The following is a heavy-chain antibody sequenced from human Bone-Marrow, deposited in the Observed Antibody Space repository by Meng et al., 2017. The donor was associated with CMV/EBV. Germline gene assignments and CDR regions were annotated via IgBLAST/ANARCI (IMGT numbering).Heavy chain of an antibody. J-gene: IGHJ3*02. CDR2: IKSKTDGGTT. CDR1: GFTFSNAW. Sequence: GGSLRLSCAASGFTFSNAWMSWVRQAPGKGLEWVGRIKSKTDGGTTDYAAPVKGRFTISRDDSKNTLYLQMNSLKTEDTAVYYCAKTRSGSYSIGAFDIWGQGTMVTVSS. V-gene: IGHV3-15*01. CDR3: AKTRSGSYSIGAFDI. D-gene: IGHD1-26*01.